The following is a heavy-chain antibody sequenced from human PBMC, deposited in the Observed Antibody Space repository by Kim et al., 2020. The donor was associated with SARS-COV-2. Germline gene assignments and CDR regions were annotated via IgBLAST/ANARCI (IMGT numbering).Heavy chain of an antibody. CDR3: AKSPSMINVGGALDP. CDR2: IWYDGSNK. V-gene: IGHV3-33*06. CDR1: GFTFSSYG. Sequence: GGSLRLSCAASGFTFSSYGMHWVRQAPGKGLEWVAVIWYDGSNKYYADSVKGRFTISRDNSKNTLYLQMNSLRAEDTAVYYCAKSPSMINVGGALDPWGQGTLVTVSS. D-gene: IGHD3-22*01. J-gene: IGHJ5*02.